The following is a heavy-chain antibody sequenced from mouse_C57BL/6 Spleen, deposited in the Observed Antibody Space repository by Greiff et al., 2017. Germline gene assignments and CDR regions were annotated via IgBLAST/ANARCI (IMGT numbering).Heavy chain of an antibody. D-gene: IGHD2-5*01. Sequence: VQLQQPGAELVKPGASVKLSCKASGYTFTSYWMQWVKQRPGQGLEWFGEIDPSDSYTNYNQKFKGKATLTVDTSSSTAYMQLSSLTSEDSAVYYCARNSNYTSWFAYWGQGTLVTVSA. V-gene: IGHV1-50*01. CDR2: IDPSDSYT. J-gene: IGHJ3*01. CDR1: GYTFTSYW. CDR3: ARNSNYTSWFAY.